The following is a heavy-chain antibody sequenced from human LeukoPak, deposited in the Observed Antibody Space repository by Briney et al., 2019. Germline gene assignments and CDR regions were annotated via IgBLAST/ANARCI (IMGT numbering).Heavy chain of an antibody. CDR1: GFTFSGYS. D-gene: IGHD6-19*01. CDR3: ARDGGSSGSPDY. J-gene: IGHJ4*02. V-gene: IGHV3-21*01. Sequence: GGSLRLSCAASGFTFSGYSTNWVRQAPGKGLEWVSSISSSSSYIYYADSVKGRFTISRDNAKNSLYLQMNSLRAEDTAVYYCARDGGSSGSPDYWGQGTLVTVSS. CDR2: ISSSSSYI.